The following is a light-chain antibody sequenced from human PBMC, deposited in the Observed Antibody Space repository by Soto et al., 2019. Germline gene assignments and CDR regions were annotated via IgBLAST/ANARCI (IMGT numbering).Light chain of an antibody. CDR2: GAS. CDR1: QTVSTN. CDR3: QQYDNWPET. Sequence: VMTQSPASVSVSPGERATLSCRASQTVSTNLAWYQQKPGQAPRLLIYGASGRATAIPARFSGSGSGTELALTISSLQYEDCGIYYCQQYDNWPETFGQGTKVEIK. V-gene: IGKV3D-15*01. J-gene: IGKJ1*01.